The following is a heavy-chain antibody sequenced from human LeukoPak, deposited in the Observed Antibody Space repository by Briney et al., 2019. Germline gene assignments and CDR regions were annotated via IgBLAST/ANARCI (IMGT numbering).Heavy chain of an antibody. Sequence: PGGSLRLSCVVPGFTFSNYALSWVRQAPGKGLEWVSAISETGGTRNYVDSVKGRLTISRDTSKNTLYLQMSSLRAEDTALYYCAREMATITYAFDIWGQGTMVTVSS. V-gene: IGHV3-23*01. D-gene: IGHD5-24*01. CDR1: GFTFSNYA. J-gene: IGHJ3*02. CDR3: AREMATITYAFDI. CDR2: ISETGGTR.